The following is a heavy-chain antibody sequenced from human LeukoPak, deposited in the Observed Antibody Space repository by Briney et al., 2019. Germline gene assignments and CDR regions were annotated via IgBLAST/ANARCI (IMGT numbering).Heavy chain of an antibody. D-gene: IGHD6-13*01. CDR2: IYPGDSDT. V-gene: IGHV5-51*01. J-gene: IGHJ5*02. Sequence: GESLMISCKGCGYSFTSYWIGWVRQMPGKGLEWMGIIYPGDSDTRYSPSFQGQVTISADKSISTAYLQWSSLKASDTAMYYCASHSRQQLANWFDPWGQGTLATVSS. CDR3: ASHSRQQLANWFDP. CDR1: GYSFTSYW.